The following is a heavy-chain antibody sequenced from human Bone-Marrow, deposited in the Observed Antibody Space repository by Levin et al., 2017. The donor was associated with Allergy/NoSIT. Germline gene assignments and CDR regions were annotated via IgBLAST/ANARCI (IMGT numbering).Heavy chain of an antibody. CDR3: ARITHYDDGSSDYDPGYYFDH. D-gene: IGHD3-22*01. Sequence: ASETLSLTCTVSGGSISHYYWSWIRQPPGKRLEWIGYIYYSGSTNYNPSFQSRVAISVDTPKNQSPLKLSSVTAADTAVYYCARITHYDDGSSDYDPGYYFDHWGQGALVIVSS. V-gene: IGHV4-59*01. CDR2: IYYSGST. CDR1: GGSISHYY. J-gene: IGHJ4*02.